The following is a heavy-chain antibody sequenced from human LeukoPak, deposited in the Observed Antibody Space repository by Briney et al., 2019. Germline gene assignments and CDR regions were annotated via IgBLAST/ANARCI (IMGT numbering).Heavy chain of an antibody. J-gene: IGHJ2*01. CDR3: ARDYYDSSGDNWYFDL. V-gene: IGHV4-59*12. CDR2: IYYSGST. D-gene: IGHD3-22*01. CDR1: GGSISSYY. Sequence: KTSETLSLTCTVSGGSISSYYWSWIRQPPGKGLEWIGYIYYSGSTNYNPSLKSRVTMSVDTSKNQFSLKLSSVTAADTAVYYCARDYYDSSGDNWYFDLWGRGTLVTVSS.